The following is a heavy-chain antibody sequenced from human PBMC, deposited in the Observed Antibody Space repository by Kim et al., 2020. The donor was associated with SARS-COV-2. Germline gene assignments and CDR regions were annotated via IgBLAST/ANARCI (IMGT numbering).Heavy chain of an antibody. D-gene: IGHD6-13*01. V-gene: IGHV3-30*04. CDR1: GFTFSSYA. CDR2: ISYDGSNK. J-gene: IGHJ4*02. Sequence: GGSLRLSCAASGFTFSSYAMHWVRQAPGKGLEWVAVISYDGSNKYYADSVKGRFTISRDNSKNTLYLQMNSMRAEDTAVYYCARGGSIAAAGGVVDYWGRGTLVTVSS. CDR3: ARGGSIAAAGGVVDY.